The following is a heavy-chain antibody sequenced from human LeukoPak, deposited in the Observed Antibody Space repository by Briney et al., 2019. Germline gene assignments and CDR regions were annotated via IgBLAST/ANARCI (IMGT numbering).Heavy chain of an antibody. V-gene: IGHV3-66*02. CDR1: GFTVSSKY. Sequence: GGSLRLSCAASGFTVSSKYMSWVRQAPGKGLEWVSVIYSGGSTYYADSVKGRFTISRDNSKNTLYLQMNSLRAEDTAVYYCAITMVRGVIIKAFDIWGQGTMVTVSS. CDR2: IYSGGST. CDR3: AITMVRGVIIKAFDI. D-gene: IGHD3-10*01. J-gene: IGHJ3*02.